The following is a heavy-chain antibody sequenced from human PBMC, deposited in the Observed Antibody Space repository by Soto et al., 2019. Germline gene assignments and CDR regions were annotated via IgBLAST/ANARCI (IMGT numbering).Heavy chain of an antibody. Sequence: GGSLRLSCAASGFTLSSYWMAWVRQTPGKGLELVANIREDGKEINYVDSVKGRFTITRDNAKNSLFLQMNSLRDDDTAVYYCGTDQWEGAFDIGGQGTMVTVSS. J-gene: IGHJ3*02. D-gene: IGHD1-26*01. CDR2: IREDGKEI. V-gene: IGHV3-7*01. CDR3: GTDQWEGAFDI. CDR1: GFTLSSYW.